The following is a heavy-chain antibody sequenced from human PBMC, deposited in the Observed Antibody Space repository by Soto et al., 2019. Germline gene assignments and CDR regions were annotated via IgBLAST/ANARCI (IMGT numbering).Heavy chain of an antibody. V-gene: IGHV3-21*01. J-gene: IGHJ6*02. D-gene: IGHD3-16*01. Sequence: GSLRLSCAASGFTFSDFGMSWVRQAPGKGLEWVSYISASSDINYVDSVKGRFTISRDNAKNSLYLHMNSLRAEDTAVYYCARTYFGTDVWGQGTTVIASS. CDR3: ARTYFGTDV. CDR2: ISASSDI. CDR1: GFTFSDFG.